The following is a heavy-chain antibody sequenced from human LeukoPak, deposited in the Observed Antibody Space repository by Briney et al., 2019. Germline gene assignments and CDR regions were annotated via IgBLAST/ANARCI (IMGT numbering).Heavy chain of an antibody. CDR3: ARDDSGDGYNSR. J-gene: IGHJ4*02. CDR1: GGSITSYY. D-gene: IGHD5-24*01. CDR2: IYYSGST. V-gene: IGHV4-59*01. Sequence: SETLSLTCTVSGGSITSYYWSWIRQPPGKGLEWIGYIYYSGSTNNNPSLKSRVTISVDTSKNQSSLKLSSVTAADTAVYYCARDDSGDGYNSRWGQGTLVTVSS.